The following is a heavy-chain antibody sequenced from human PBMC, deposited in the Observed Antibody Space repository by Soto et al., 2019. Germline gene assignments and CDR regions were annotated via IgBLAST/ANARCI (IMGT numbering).Heavy chain of an antibody. D-gene: IGHD1-26*01. CDR3: ARTSGGYYYYYGMDV. CDR1: GFTFSSYW. J-gene: IGHJ6*02. Sequence: GSLRLSCAASGFTFSSYWMHWVRQAPGKGLVWVSRINSDGSSTSYADSVKGRFTISRDNAKNTLYLQMNSLRAEDTAVYYCARTSGGYYYYYGMDVWAQGTTVTVSS. CDR2: INSDGSST. V-gene: IGHV3-74*01.